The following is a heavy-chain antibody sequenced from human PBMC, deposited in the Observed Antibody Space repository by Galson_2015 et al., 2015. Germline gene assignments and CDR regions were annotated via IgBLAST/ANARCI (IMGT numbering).Heavy chain of an antibody. J-gene: IGHJ6*03. Sequence: ETLSLTCAVSGGSISSRNWWSWVRQPPGKGLEWIGEIYHSGSTNYNPSLKSRVTISVDKSKNQFSLKLSSVTAADTAVYYCASRARLNYYYYMDVWGKGTTVTVSS. D-gene: IGHD6-6*01. CDR2: IYHSGST. V-gene: IGHV4-4*02. CDR1: GGSISSRNW. CDR3: ASRARLNYYYYMDV.